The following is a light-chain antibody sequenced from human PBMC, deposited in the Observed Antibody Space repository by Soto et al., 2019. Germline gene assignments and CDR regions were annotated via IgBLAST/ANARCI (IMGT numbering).Light chain of an antibody. Sequence: QAVVTQEPSFSVSPGGTVTLTCGLSSGSVSTSYYPSWYQQTPGQAPRTLIYSTNTRSSGVPDRFSGSILGNKAALTITGAQADDESDYYCVLYMGSGFNWVFGGGTKVTVL. V-gene: IGLV8-61*01. CDR2: STN. CDR1: SGSVSTSYY. CDR3: VLYMGSGFNWV. J-gene: IGLJ3*02.